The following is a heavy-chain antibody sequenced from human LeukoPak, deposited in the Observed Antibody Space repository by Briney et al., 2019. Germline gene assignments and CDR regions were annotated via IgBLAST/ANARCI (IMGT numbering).Heavy chain of an antibody. V-gene: IGHV3-21*04. J-gene: IGHJ4*02. Sequence: PGGSLRLSCAASGFTVSTYTMNWVRQAPGKGLEWVSSISSSSSYIYYADSVKGRFTISRDNAQNSLYLQMNSLRADDTAVYYCAKAHCSSTSCSRADNWGQATLVTDCS. D-gene: IGHD2-2*01. CDR3: AKAHCSSTSCSRADN. CDR2: ISSSSSYI. CDR1: GFTVSTYT.